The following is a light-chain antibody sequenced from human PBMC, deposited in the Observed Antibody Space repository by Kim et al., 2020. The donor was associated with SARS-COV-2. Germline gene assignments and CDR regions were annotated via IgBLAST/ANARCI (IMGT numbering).Light chain of an antibody. J-gene: IGLJ2*01. V-gene: IGLV2-14*03. Sequence: GQSITISCTGTTTAVGNYNFVSWYQHHPGEAPKVLIYDVTKRPSGVSNRFFGSKSGNTASLTISGLQTEDEADYYCCSYARGSTLIFGGGTQLTVL. CDR3: CSYARGSTLI. CDR2: DVT. CDR1: TTAVGNYNF.